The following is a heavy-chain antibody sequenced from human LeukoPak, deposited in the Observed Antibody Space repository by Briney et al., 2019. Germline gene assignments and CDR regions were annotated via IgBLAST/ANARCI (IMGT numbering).Heavy chain of an antibody. Sequence: GASVKVSCKASGYTFTGYHLHWVRQAPGQGLEWMGWINPNSGGTDYAQKFQGRVSMTRDTSISTAYMELSSLRSEDTAVYYCAKDWYSTYNSNFDYWGQGTLVTVSS. CDR1: GYTFTGYH. CDR2: INPNSGGT. J-gene: IGHJ4*02. V-gene: IGHV1-2*02. D-gene: IGHD6-13*01. CDR3: AKDWYSTYNSNFDY.